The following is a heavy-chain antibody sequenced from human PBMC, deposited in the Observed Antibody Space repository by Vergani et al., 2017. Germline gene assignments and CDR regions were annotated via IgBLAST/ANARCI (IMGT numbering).Heavy chain of an antibody. V-gene: IGHV1-8*01. J-gene: IGHJ6*03. CDR1: GYSFSSYD. Sequence: QVQLVQSGAEVKKPGASVKVPCRASGYSFSSYDISWVRQATGQGLEWMGWMNPNSGTTGYAQKLQGRVTMTRNTSINTAYMELSRLSFEDAAVYYCARSTDYPDDYVSSDYFRRTLDVWGKGTTVTVS. CDR3: ARSTDYPDDYVSSDYFRRTLDV. D-gene: IGHD4/OR15-4a*01. CDR2: MNPNSGTT.